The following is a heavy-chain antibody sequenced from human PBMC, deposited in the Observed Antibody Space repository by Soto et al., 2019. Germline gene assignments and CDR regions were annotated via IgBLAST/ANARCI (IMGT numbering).Heavy chain of an antibody. D-gene: IGHD6-19*01. CDR2: ISYDGSNK. Sequence: QVQLVESGGGVVQPGRSLRLSCAASGFTFSSYAMHWVRQAPGKGLEWVAVISYDGSNKYYADSVKGRFTISRDNSKNTLYLQMNSLRAEDTAVYYCARALSRRNWLVADYWGQGTLVTVSS. CDR3: ARALSRRNWLVADY. CDR1: GFTFSSYA. V-gene: IGHV3-30-3*01. J-gene: IGHJ4*02.